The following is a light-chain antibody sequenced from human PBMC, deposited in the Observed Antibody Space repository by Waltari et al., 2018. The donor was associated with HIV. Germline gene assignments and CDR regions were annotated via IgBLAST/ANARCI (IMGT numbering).Light chain of an antibody. CDR3: AAWDDSLNGPV. J-gene: IGLJ2*01. CDR2: SNN. V-gene: IGLV1-44*01. CDR1: SSHIGSKT. Sequence: QSVLTQPPSASGTPGQRVTISCSGRSSHIGSKTVNWYQQLPGTAPKLLIYSNNQRPSGVPDRFSGSKSGTSASLASSGLQSEDEADYYCAAWDDSLNGPVFGGGTKLTVL.